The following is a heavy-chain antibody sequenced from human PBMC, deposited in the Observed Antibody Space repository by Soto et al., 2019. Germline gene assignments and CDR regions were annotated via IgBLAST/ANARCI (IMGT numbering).Heavy chain of an antibody. CDR1: GDSVSSNSAA. Sequence: SQTLSLTCAISGDSVSSNSAAWNWIRLSPSRGLEWLARTYYRSRWYNDYAVSVRSRITVNPDTSKDQFSLQLTSVTPEDTAVYYCAGSSSHQWYYMDVWGKGTTVTVSS. CDR2: TYYRSRWYN. D-gene: IGHD6-19*01. V-gene: IGHV6-1*01. CDR3: AGSSSHQWYYMDV. J-gene: IGHJ6*03.